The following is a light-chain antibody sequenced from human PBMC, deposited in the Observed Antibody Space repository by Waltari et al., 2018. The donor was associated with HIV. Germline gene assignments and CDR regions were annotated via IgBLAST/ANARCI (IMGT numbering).Light chain of an antibody. Sequence: STELTQDPAVSVALGQTVRITCQGDSVRCYSASWYQQKPGHAPALVIYGKNNRPSGIPDRFSGSTSGNTASLTITGAQAEDEADYYCNSRDNSSKHYVFGSGTKVTVL. CDR2: GKN. J-gene: IGLJ1*01. V-gene: IGLV3-19*01. CDR3: NSRDNSSKHYV. CDR1: SVRCYS.